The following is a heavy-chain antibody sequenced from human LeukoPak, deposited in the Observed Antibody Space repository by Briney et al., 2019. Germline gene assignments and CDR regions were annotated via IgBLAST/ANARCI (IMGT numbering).Heavy chain of an antibody. CDR2: IYYSGST. CDR3: ARLAIRSTWYFDL. J-gene: IGHJ2*01. D-gene: IGHD3-10*01. Sequence: TSQTLSLTCTVSGGSISSGGYYWSWIRQHPGKGLEWIGYIYYSGSTYYNPSLKSRVTISVDTSKNQFSLKLSSVTAADTAVYYCARLAIRSTWYFDLWAVAPWSLSPQ. V-gene: IGHV4-31*03. CDR1: GGSISSGGYY.